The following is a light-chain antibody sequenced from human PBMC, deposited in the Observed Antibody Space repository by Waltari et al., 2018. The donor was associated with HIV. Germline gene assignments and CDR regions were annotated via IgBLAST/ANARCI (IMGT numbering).Light chain of an antibody. CDR1: QSINSW. Sequence: DIQITQSPSTLSASVGDRVTITCRASQSINSWLAWYQQKPGKAPKLLIYKASSLESGVPSRFSGSGSGTEFTLTISSLQPDDFATYYCQQYNSDSTFGQGTKVEIK. V-gene: IGKV1-5*03. CDR3: QQYNSDST. J-gene: IGKJ1*01. CDR2: KAS.